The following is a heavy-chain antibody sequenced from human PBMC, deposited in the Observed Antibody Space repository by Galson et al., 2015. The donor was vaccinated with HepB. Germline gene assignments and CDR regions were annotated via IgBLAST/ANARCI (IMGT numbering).Heavy chain of an antibody. CDR3: ARDVYYYDSSGYYLIGFDI. CDR1: GGSISSGGYY. CDR2: IYYSGST. J-gene: IGHJ3*02. V-gene: IGHV4-31*03. Sequence: TLSLTCTVSGGSISSGGYYWSWIRQHPGKGLEWIGYIYYSGSTYYNPSLKSRVTISVDTSKNQFSLKLSSVTAADTAVYYCARDVYYYDSSGYYLIGFDIWGQGTMVTVSS. D-gene: IGHD3-22*01.